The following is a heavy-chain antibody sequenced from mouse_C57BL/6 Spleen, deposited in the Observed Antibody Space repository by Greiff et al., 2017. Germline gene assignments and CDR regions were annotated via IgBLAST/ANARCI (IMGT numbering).Heavy chain of an antibody. CDR1: GFTFSDYG. CDR2: ISSGSSTI. Sequence: EVQLVESGGGLVKPGGSLKLSCAASGFTFSDYGMHWVRQAPEKGLEWVAYISSGSSTIYYADTVKGRFTISRDNAKNTLFLQMTSLRSEDTAMYYCATYDYDGDYYAMDYWGQGTSVTVSS. V-gene: IGHV5-17*01. CDR3: ATYDYDGDYYAMDY. D-gene: IGHD2-4*01. J-gene: IGHJ4*01.